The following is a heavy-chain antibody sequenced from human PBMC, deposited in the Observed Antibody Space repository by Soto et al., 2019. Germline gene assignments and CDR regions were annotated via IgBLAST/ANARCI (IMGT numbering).Heavy chain of an antibody. CDR3: ARVLDIVVVPAALRSPYGMDV. D-gene: IGHD2-2*03. CDR2: IIPIFGTA. Sequence: ASVKVSCKASGGTFSSYAISWVRQAPGQGLEWMGGIIPIFGTANYAQKFQGRVTITADESTSTVYMELSSLRSEDTAVYYCARVLDIVVVPAALRSPYGMDVWGQGTTVTVSS. J-gene: IGHJ6*02. V-gene: IGHV1-69*13. CDR1: GGTFSSYA.